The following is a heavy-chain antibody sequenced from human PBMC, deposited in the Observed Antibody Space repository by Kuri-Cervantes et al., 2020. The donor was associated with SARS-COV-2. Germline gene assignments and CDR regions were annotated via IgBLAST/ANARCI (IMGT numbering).Heavy chain of an antibody. J-gene: IGHJ3*02. D-gene: IGHD2-15*01. CDR3: AAPYCSGGSCYSISAFDI. V-gene: IGHV1-24*01. CDR1: GYTLTELS. CDR2: FDPEDGET. Sequence: ASVKVSCKVSGYTLTELSMHWVRQAPGKGLEWMGGFDPEDGETIYAQKFQGRVTMTEDTSTDTAYTELSSLRSEDTAVYYCAAPYCSGGSCYSISAFDIWGQGTAVTVSS.